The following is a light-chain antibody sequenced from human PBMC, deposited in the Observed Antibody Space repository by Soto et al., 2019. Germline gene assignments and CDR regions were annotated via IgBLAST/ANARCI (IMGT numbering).Light chain of an antibody. V-gene: IGKV1-39*01. Sequence: DIQMTQSPSSLSASVGDRVTITCRASQSISSYLNWYQQKPGKAPKLLIYAASSLQSGVPSRFSGSGSGTEFTLTISSLQPEEFATYYCQQSYSTWWTFGQGTKVEIK. CDR1: QSISSY. J-gene: IGKJ1*01. CDR2: AAS. CDR3: QQSYSTWWT.